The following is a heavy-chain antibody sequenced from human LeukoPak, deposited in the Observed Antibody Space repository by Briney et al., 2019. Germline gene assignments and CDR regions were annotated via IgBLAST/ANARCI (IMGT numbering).Heavy chain of an antibody. V-gene: IGHV3-9*01. D-gene: IGHD6-13*01. CDR3: AKDLDSSPDY. CDR2: ISWNSGSI. J-gene: IGHJ4*02. CDR1: GFTFDDYA. Sequence: PGRSLRLSCAASGFTFDDYAMHWVRQAPGKGLEWVSGISWNSGSIGYADSVKGRFTISRDNSKNTLYLQMNSLRAEDTAVYYCAKDLDSSPDYWGQGTLVTVSS.